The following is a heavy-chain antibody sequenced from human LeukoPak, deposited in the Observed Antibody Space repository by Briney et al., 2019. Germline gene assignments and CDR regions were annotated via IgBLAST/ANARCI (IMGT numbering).Heavy chain of an antibody. CDR3: ARIEPRMALYYFDY. V-gene: IGHV3-66*01. CDR1: GFTVSSNY. CDR2: IYSGGST. J-gene: IGHJ4*02. D-gene: IGHD1-14*01. Sequence: GGSLRLSCAASGFTVSSNYMSWVRQAPGKGLEWVSVIYSGGSTYYADSVKGRFTISRDNSKNTLYLQMNSLRAEDTAVYYCARIEPRMALYYFDYWGQGTLVTVSS.